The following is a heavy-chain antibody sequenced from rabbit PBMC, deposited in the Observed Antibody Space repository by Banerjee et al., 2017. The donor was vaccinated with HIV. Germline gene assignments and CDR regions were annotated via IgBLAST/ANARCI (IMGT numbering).Heavy chain of an antibody. CDR2: IDAGSSGST. V-gene: IGHV1S45*01. CDR1: GFSFSNSYY. Sequence: QEQLVESGGGLVQPEGSLTLTCTASGFSFSNSYYMCWVSQAPGKGLEWIGCIDAGSSGSTNYASWAKGRFTISKTSSTTVTLQMTSLTAADTATYICAREGWLGDAHVTHGMDLWGPGTLVTVS. CDR3: AREGWLGDAHVTHGMDL. J-gene: IGHJ6*01. D-gene: IGHD6-1*01.